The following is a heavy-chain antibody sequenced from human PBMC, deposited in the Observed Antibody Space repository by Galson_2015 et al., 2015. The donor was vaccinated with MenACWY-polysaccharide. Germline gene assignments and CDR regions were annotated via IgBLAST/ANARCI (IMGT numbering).Heavy chain of an antibody. V-gene: IGHV3-7*01. CDR2: IKQDGSEK. CDR1: GFTFSSYW. Sequence: SLRLSCAASGFTFSSYWMSWVRQAPGKGLEWVANIKQDGSEKYYVDSVKGRFTISRDNAQNSLYLQMNSLRAEDTAVYYCAREGGYSSGWYGANYFDYWGQGTLVTVSS. D-gene: IGHD6-19*01. CDR3: AREGGYSSGWYGANYFDY. J-gene: IGHJ4*02.